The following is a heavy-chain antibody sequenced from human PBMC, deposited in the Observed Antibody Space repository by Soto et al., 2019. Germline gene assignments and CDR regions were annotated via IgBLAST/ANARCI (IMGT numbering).Heavy chain of an antibody. CDR3: ARIERYSTYEYFDF. D-gene: IGHD5-12*01. V-gene: IGHV2-26*01. CDR2: VFSNGAK. J-gene: IGHJ4*02. CDR1: GFSLSHIRVG. Sequence: SGPTLVNPTEPLTLTCTVSGFSLSHIRVGVGWIRQPPGKALEWLAHVFSNGAKSYSPSLKGRLTISRDTFRSQVVLTMTNVDPVDTATYFCARIERYSTYEYFDFWGQGTLVTVSS.